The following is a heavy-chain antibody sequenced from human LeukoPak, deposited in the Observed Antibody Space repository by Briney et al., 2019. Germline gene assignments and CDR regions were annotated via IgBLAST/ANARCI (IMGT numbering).Heavy chain of an antibody. J-gene: IGHJ4*02. CDR2: ISAYNGNT. CDR1: GYTFTSYG. D-gene: IGHD2-21*02. Sequence: ASVKVSCKASGYTFTSYGISWVRQAPGQGLEWMGWISAYNGNTNYAQKLQGRVTMTTDTSTSTAYMELRSLRSDDTAVYYCARTGRVVTATPGLPDYWGQGTLVTVSS. V-gene: IGHV1-18*01. CDR3: ARTGRVVTATPGLPDY.